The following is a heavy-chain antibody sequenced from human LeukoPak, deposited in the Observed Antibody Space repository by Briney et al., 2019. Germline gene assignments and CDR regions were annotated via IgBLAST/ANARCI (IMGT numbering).Heavy chain of an antibody. CDR1: GFTFSSYS. V-gene: IGHV3-21*01. Sequence: GGSLRLSCAASGFTFSSYSMNWVRQAPGKGLEWVSSISSSSSYIYYAGPVKGRFTISRDNAKNSLYLQMNSLRAEDTAVYYCARPYSKEDPWGQGTLVTVSS. J-gene: IGHJ5*02. D-gene: IGHD4-11*01. CDR3: ARPYSKEDP. CDR2: ISSSSSYI.